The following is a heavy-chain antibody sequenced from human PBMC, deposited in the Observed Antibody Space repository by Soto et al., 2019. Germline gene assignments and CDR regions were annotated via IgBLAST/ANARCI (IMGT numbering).Heavy chain of an antibody. Sequence: QVQLVQSGAEVKKPGASVKVSCKASGYTFTSYGISWVRQAPGQGLEWMGWISAYNGNTNYAQKLQGRVTMTTDTSTSTGYMERRSLRSDDTAVYYCARDRPYYYDSSGYYYENYWGQGTLVTVSS. D-gene: IGHD3-22*01. J-gene: IGHJ4*02. CDR1: GYTFTSYG. CDR3: ARDRPYYYDSSGYYYENY. CDR2: ISAYNGNT. V-gene: IGHV1-18*04.